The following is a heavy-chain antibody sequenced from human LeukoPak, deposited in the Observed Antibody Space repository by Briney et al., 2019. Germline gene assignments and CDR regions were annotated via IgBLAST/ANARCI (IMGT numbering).Heavy chain of an antibody. D-gene: IGHD1-1*01. CDR2: IYTSGST. Sequence: SETLSLTCTVSGGSISSYYWSWIRQPAGKGLEWIGRIYTSGSTNYNPSLKSRVTMSVDTSKNQFPLKLNSVTAADTAVYYCARGRVATVTSYYYYYMDVWGKGTTVTVSS. J-gene: IGHJ6*03. CDR3: ARGRVATVTSYYYYYMDV. V-gene: IGHV4-4*07. CDR1: GGSISSYY.